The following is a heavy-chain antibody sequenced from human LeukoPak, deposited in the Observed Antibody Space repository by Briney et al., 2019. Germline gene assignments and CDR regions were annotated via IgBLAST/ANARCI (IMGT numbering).Heavy chain of an antibody. D-gene: IGHD4-17*01. CDR2: ISGSGSST. V-gene: IGHV3-23*01. CDR3: AKGGTTVYWYFDL. CDR1: GFTFSSYV. J-gene: IGHJ2*01. Sequence: GGSLRLSCAASGFTFSSYVMSWVRKAPGKGLEWVSSISGSGSSTYYADSVKGRFTISRDNSKNTLYLQMNSLRAEDTALYYCAKGGTTVYWYFDLWGRGTPVTVSS.